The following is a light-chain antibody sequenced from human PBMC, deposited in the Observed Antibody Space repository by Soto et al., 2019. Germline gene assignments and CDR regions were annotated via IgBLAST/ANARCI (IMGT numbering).Light chain of an antibody. V-gene: IGLV2-14*01. Sequence: QSALTQPASVSGSPGQSITISCTGTSSDVGAYNYVSWYQQHPGKAPKLMIYEVSNRPSGVSHRFSGSKSGNTASLTISGLQAEDEADYYCSSYTSSTTLVLGGGTKLTV. CDR1: SSDVGAYNY. J-gene: IGLJ2*01. CDR3: SSYTSSTTLV. CDR2: EVS.